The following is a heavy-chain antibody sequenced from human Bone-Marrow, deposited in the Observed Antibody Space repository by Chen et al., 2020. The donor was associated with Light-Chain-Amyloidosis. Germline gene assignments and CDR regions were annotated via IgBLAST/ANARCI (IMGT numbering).Heavy chain of an antibody. J-gene: IGHJ4*01. Sequence: QVQLQESGPGLVKPSQTLSLTCTVSGGSISSGSYYWSWIRQPAAKGLEWIGRIYTSGSTNYNPSLKSRVTISIDTSKNQFSLKLTSVTAADTAVYYCAKEVNWGSEWSWGQGTLVTVSS. V-gene: IGHV4-61*02. CDR3: AKEVNWGSEWS. D-gene: IGHD7-27*01. CDR1: GGSISSGSYY. CDR2: IYTSGST.